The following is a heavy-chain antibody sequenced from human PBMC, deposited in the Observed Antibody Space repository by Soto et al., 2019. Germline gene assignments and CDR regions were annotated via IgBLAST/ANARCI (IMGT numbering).Heavy chain of an antibody. CDR3: TRRYNLTDNYFDP. CDR2: SYYSGTT. D-gene: IGHD3-9*01. CDR1: GGSFKSGSYY. Sequence: PSETLSLTCTVSGGSFKSGSYYWTWIRQPPGKGLDWIGSSYYSGTTYFNPSLKSRATISVDTSKNQFSLRLTSVTAAYTAIYYCTRRYNLTDNYFDPWGPGALVTV. J-gene: IGHJ5*02. V-gene: IGHV4-39*01.